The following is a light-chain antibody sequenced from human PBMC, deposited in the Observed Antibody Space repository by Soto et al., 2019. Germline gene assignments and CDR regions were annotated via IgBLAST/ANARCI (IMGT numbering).Light chain of an antibody. CDR2: GAS. CDR3: QQYNNWPPDRT. Sequence: EIVMTQSPATLSVSPGERATLSCRASQSVSSNLAWYQQKPGQAPRLLIYGASTRATGIPARFSGSGSGTDFTLTIGSLQSEDFAIYFCQQYNNWPPDRTFGQGTKVEIK. CDR1: QSVSSN. V-gene: IGKV3-15*01. J-gene: IGKJ1*01.